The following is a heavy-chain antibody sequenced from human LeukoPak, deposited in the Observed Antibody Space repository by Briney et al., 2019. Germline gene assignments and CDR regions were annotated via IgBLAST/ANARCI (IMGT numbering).Heavy chain of an antibody. CDR1: GYSFTSYW. CDR3: ASRYCSGGTCYLN. D-gene: IGHD2-15*01. CDR2: IYPGDSDT. V-gene: IGHV5-51*01. J-gene: IGHJ4*02. Sequence: GESLKISCKGSGYSFTSYWIGWVRQMAGKGPEWMGIIYPGDSDTRYSPSFQGQVTISADKSISTAYLQWSSLKASDTAMYYCASRYCSGGTCYLNWGQGTLVTVSS.